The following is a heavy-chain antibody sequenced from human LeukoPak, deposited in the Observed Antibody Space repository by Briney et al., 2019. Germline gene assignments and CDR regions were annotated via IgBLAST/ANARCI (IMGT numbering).Heavy chain of an antibody. V-gene: IGHV1-69*04. CDR1: GGTFSSYA. J-gene: IGHJ5*02. Sequence: GSSVKVPCKASGGTFSSYAISWVRQAPGQGLEWMGRIIPILGIANYAQKFQGRVTITADKSTSTAYMELSSLRSEDTAVYYCASSSGLAAGWFDPWGQGTLVTVSS. CDR2: IIPILGIA. D-gene: IGHD6-13*01. CDR3: ASSSGLAAGWFDP.